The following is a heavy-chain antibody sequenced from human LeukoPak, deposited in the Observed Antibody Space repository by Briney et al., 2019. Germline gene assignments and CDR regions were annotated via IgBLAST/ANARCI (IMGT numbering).Heavy chain of an antibody. CDR2: IYSGGSA. CDR3: ARAPHPGDYVDNY. V-gene: IGHV3-53*01. CDR1: GFTVSSNY. D-gene: IGHD4-17*01. Sequence: GGSLRLSCAASGFTVSSNYMSWVRQAPGKGLEWASVIYSGGSAYYADSVKGRFTISRHNSKNTLYLQMNRLRAEDTAVYYCARAPHPGDYVDNYWGQGTLVTVSS. J-gene: IGHJ4*02.